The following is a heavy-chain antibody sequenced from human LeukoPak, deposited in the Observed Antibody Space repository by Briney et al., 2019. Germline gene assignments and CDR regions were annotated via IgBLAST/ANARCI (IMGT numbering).Heavy chain of an antibody. Sequence: GGSLSLFCAASGFTFSSYGMHWVRQAPGKGLEWVAVISYDGSNKYYADSVKGRFTISRDNSKNTLYLQMNSLRAEDTAVYYCARDNEDILTGYYRNFDYWGQRTVVTVSS. V-gene: IGHV3-30*03. CDR1: GFTFSSYG. CDR3: ARDNEDILTGYYRNFDY. CDR2: ISYDGSNK. J-gene: IGHJ4*02. D-gene: IGHD3-9*01.